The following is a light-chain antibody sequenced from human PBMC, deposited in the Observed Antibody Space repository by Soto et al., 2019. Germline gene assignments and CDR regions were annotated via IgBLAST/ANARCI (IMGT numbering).Light chain of an antibody. CDR3: QQRSI. CDR1: QSVSSY. V-gene: IGKV3-11*01. CDR2: DAS. J-gene: IGKJ4*01. Sequence: EIVLTQSPATLSLSPGERATLSCRASQSVSSYLAWYQHKPGQAPRLLIYDASNRATGIPARFSGSGFGTDFTLTISSLEPEDFAVYYCQQRSIFGGGTKVEIK.